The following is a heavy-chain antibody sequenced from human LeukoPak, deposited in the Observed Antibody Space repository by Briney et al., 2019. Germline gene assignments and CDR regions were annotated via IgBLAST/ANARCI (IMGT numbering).Heavy chain of an antibody. J-gene: IGHJ6*02. CDR2: INPSGGST. V-gene: IGHV1-46*01. CDR3: ARWYYYDSSGYSPSDKDYGMDV. Sequence: ASVKVSRKASGYTFTSYYMHWVRQAPGQGLEWMGIINPSGGSTSYAQKFQGRVTMTRDTSTSTVYMELSSLRSEDTAVYYCARWYYYDSSGYSPSDKDYGMDVWGQGTTVTVSS. D-gene: IGHD3-22*01. CDR1: GYTFTSYY.